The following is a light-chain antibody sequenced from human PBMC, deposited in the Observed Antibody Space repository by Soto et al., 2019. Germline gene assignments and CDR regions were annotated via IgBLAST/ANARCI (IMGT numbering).Light chain of an antibody. J-gene: IGLJ1*01. CDR3: QSYDSSLSGLDV. CDR1: SSTIGAGYD. CDR2: GNS. Sequence: QSVLTQPPSVSGAPGQMVTISCTGSSSTIGAGYDVHWYQQLPGTAPKLLIYGNSNRPSGVPDRFSGSKSGTCASLAITGLQAEDEADYYCQSYDSSLSGLDVFGTGTKLTVL. V-gene: IGLV1-40*01.